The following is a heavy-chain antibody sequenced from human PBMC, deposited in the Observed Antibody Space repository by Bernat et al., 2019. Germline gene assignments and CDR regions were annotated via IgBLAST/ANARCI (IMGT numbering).Heavy chain of an antibody. Sequence: QIILKESGPTLVKPTQALALTCTFSGFSLTSNPVGVGWVRQSPGKALEWLVVIYWDDDKRYSPSLRSRLTITKDASNNQVVLTMTNMDPEDTATYYCAHRRGVGGSWNGGLFDYWGQGIQVTVSS. CDR3: AHRRGVGGSWNGGLFDY. J-gene: IGHJ4*02. CDR1: GFSLTSNPVG. CDR2: IYWDDDK. D-gene: IGHD1-1*01. V-gene: IGHV2-5*02.